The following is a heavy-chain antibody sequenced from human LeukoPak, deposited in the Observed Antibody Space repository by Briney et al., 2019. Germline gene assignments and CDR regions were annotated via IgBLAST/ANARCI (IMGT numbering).Heavy chain of an antibody. V-gene: IGHV3-7*05. D-gene: IGHD6-19*01. Sequence: PGGSLRLSCAASSLTFTTYCMPWARQAPGKGLEWVATIKQDASEIYYVDSVKGRFTISRDNAHNSLYLQMNTLSPEDTAVYYFVRTGSRWQPRDYWGQGTLVTVSS. CDR2: IKQDASEI. J-gene: IGHJ4*02. CDR1: SLTFTTYC. CDR3: VRTGSRWQPRDY.